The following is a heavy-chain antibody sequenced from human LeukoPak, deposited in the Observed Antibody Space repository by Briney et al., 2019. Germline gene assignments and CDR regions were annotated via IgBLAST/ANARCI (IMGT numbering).Heavy chain of an antibody. V-gene: IGHV3-33*01. CDR1: GFTFSSYG. J-gene: IGHJ4*02. D-gene: IGHD3-3*01. CDR2: IWYDGSNK. Sequence: QPGGSLRLSCAASGFTFSSYGMHWVRQAPGKGLEWVAVIWYDGSNKYYADSVKGRFTISRDNSKNTLYLQMNSLRAEDTAVYYCARGVQGTIFGVCDYWGQGTLVTVSS. CDR3: ARGVQGTIFGVCDY.